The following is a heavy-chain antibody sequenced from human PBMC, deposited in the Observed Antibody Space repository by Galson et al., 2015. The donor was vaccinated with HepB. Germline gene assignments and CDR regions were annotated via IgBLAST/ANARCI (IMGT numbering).Heavy chain of an antibody. CDR3: ARDKGYCSSTSCSEGVWFDP. CDR1: GFTFSSYS. V-gene: IGHV3-48*02. Sequence: LRLSCAASGFTFSSYSMNWVRQAPGKGLGWVSYISSSSSTIYYADSAKGRFTISRDNAKNSLYLQMNSLRDEDTAVYYCARDKGYCSSTSCSEGVWFDPWGQGTLVTVSS. D-gene: IGHD2-2*01. CDR2: ISSSSSTI. J-gene: IGHJ5*02.